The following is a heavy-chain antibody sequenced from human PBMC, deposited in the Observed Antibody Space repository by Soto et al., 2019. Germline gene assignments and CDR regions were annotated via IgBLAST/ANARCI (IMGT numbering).Heavy chain of an antibody. CDR1: GFTFSSYG. CDR2: IWYDGSNK. Sequence: QVQLVESGGGVVQPGRSLRLSCAASGFTFSSYGMHWVRQAPGKGLEWVAVIWYDGSNKYYADSVKGRFTISRDNSKNTLYLQMNSLRAEDTAVYSCARAVSSGSSAFDYWGQGTLVTVSS. V-gene: IGHV3-33*01. J-gene: IGHJ4*02. CDR3: ARAVSSGSSAFDY. D-gene: IGHD1-26*01.